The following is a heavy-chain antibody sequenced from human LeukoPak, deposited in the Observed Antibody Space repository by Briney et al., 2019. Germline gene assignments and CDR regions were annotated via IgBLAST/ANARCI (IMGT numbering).Heavy chain of an antibody. Sequence: PGGSLRLSCAASGITFSSYGMSWVRQAPGKGLEWVSSISSTGGTTYYADSVKGRFTISRDNSKNTLYLQMNSLRAEDTAVYYCAKGGSNYSGSYLPKDYMDVWGKGTTVTISS. V-gene: IGHV3-23*01. CDR3: AKGGSNYSGSYLPKDYMDV. CDR2: ISSTGGTT. D-gene: IGHD1-26*01. J-gene: IGHJ6*03. CDR1: GITFSSYG.